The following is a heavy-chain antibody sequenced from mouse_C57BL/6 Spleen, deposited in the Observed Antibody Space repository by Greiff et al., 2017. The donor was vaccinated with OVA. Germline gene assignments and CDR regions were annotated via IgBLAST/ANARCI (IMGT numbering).Heavy chain of an antibody. V-gene: IGHV1-26*01. CDR3: ARRDEDWFAY. CDR2: INPNNGGT. D-gene: IGHD3-3*01. Sequence: DVQLQQSGPELVKPGASVKISCKASGYTFTDYYMNWVKQSHGKSLEWIGDINPNNGGTSYNQKFKGKATLTVDKSSSTAYMELRSLTSEDSAVYYCARRDEDWFAYWGQGTLVTVSA. J-gene: IGHJ3*01. CDR1: GYTFTDYY.